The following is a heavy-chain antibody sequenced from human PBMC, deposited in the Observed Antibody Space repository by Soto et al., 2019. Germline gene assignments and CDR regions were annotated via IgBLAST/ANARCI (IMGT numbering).Heavy chain of an antibody. CDR1: GGSISSSSYY. D-gene: IGHD3-22*01. CDR3: ASVYYYDSSGYSYYFDY. Sequence: PSETLSLTCTVSGGSISSSSYYWGWIRQPPGKGLEWIGSIYYSGSTYYNPSLKSRVTISVDTSKNQFSLKLSSVTAADTAVYYCASVYYYDSSGYSYYFDYWGQGTLVTVSS. J-gene: IGHJ4*02. CDR2: IYYSGST. V-gene: IGHV4-39*01.